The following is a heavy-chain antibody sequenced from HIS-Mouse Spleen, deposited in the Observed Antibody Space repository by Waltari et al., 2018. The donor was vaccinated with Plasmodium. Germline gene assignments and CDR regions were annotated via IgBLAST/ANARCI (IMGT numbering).Heavy chain of an antibody. J-gene: IGHJ4*02. D-gene: IGHD6-13*01. Sequence: VQLVESGGGLVQPGGSLRLSCAASGFTFGSYWLIWVRQAPGKGLEWVANIKQDGSEKYYVDSVKGRFTISRDNAKNSLYLQMNSLRAEDTAVYYCARGRYSSSWYYFDYWGQGTLVTVSS. CDR1: GFTFGSYW. CDR3: ARGRYSSSWYYFDY. CDR2: IKQDGSEK. V-gene: IGHV3-7*01.